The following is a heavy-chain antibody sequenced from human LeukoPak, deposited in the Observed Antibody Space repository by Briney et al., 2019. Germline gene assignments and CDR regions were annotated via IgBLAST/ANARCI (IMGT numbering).Heavy chain of an antibody. CDR3: ARDSNGVDV. CDR2: MSSSSSTI. CDR1: GFTFSSYS. Sequence: PGGSLRLSCAASGFTFSSYSMNWVRQAPGQGLEWVSYMSSSSSTIYYADSVQGRFTISRDNAKNSLYLQMNSLRAEDTAVYYCARDSNGVDVWGKGTTVTVSS. V-gene: IGHV3-48*01. D-gene: IGHD2-2*01. J-gene: IGHJ6*01.